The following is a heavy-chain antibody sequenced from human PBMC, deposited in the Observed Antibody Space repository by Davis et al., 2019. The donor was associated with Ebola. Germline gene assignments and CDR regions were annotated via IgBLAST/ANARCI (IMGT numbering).Heavy chain of an antibody. J-gene: IGHJ5*02. CDR2: INAGNGNT. CDR1: GYTFTSYA. D-gene: IGHD1-20*01. V-gene: IGHV1-3*01. CDR3: ARSNGVTGTSGRWFDP. Sequence: ASVKVSCKASGYTFTSYAMHWVRQAPGQRLEWMGWINAGNGNTKYSQKFQGRVTITRDKSASTAYMELSSLRSEDTAVYYCARSNGVTGTSGRWFDPWGQGTLVTVSS.